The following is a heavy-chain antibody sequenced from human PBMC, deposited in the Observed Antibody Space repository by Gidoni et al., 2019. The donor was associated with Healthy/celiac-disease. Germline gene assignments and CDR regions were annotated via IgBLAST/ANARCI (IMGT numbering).Heavy chain of an antibody. J-gene: IGHJ4*02. CDR2: INHSGST. Sequence: QVQLQQWGAGLLKPSETLSLTCAVYGGSFSGYYWSWIRQPPGKGLEWIGEINHSGSTNYNPSLKSRVTISVYTSKNQFSLKLSSVTAADTAVYYCARGTRQWLVRLDYWGQGTLVTVSS. CDR1: GGSFSGYY. CDR3: ARGTRQWLVRLDY. V-gene: IGHV4-34*01. D-gene: IGHD6-19*01.